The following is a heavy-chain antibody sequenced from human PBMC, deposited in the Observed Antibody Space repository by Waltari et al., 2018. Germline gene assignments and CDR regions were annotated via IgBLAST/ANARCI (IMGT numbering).Heavy chain of an antibody. J-gene: IGHJ4*02. CDR3: VRDWGGDDLGSV. V-gene: IGHV4-61*02. Sequence: QVQLQESGPRLVKPSQTLSLTCTVSGGSISSGTFYWSWIRQSAGRRLAWIGRIYSGGTTKYNPSLKSRVNISIDRSKNQFFLSLSSATATDSAMYYCVRDWGGDDLGSVWGQGAPVTVSS. CDR2: IYSGGTT. D-gene: IGHD3-10*01. CDR1: GGSISSGTFY.